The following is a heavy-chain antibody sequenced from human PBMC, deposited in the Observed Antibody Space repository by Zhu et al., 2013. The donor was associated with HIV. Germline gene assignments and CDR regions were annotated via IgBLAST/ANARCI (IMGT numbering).Heavy chain of an antibody. CDR3: ARVAPSDYYYYMDV. J-gene: IGHJ6*03. CDR1: GYTFTDYG. CDR2: ISAYNGNT. Sequence: QVQLVQSGAEVMQPGASVKVSCKASGYTFTDYGITWVRQAPGQGLEWMGWISAYNGNTNYAQKFQGRVTMTTDTSTSTAYMELRTLRSDDTAVYYCARVAPSDYYYYMDVWGKGTTVTVSS. V-gene: IGHV1-18*01.